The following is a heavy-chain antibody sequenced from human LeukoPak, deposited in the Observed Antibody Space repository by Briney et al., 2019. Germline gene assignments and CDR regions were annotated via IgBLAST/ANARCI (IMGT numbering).Heavy chain of an antibody. V-gene: IGHV1-46*01. Sequence: ASVKVSCKASGYTFTSNYIHWVRQAPGQGLEWMGMIYPRDGSTSYAQKFQGRVTVTRDTSTSTVHMELSGLRSEGTAVYYCARGPPNWGPDFWGQGTLITVSS. D-gene: IGHD7-27*01. CDR2: IYPRDGST. CDR1: GYTFTSNY. J-gene: IGHJ4*02. CDR3: ARGPPNWGPDF.